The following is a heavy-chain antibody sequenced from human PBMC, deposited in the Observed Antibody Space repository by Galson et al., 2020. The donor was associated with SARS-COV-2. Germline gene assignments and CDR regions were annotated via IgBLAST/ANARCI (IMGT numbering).Heavy chain of an antibody. CDR2: ISYDGSNK. Sequence: GGSLRLSCAASGFNFSSYAMHWVRQAPGKGLEWVAVISYDGSNKYYADSVKGRFTISRDNSKNTLYLQMNSLRAEDTAVYYCARSKGGGYGDVWFDPWGQGTLVTVSS. V-gene: IGHV3-30*04. D-gene: IGHD4-17*01. CDR1: GFNFSSYA. J-gene: IGHJ5*02. CDR3: ARSKGGGYGDVWFDP.